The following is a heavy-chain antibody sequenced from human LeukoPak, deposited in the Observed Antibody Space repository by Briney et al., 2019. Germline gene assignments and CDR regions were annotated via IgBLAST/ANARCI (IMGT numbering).Heavy chain of an antibody. CDR1: GYTFTSYD. CDR3: ARVAVPMRVRGYDY. CDR2: MNPNSGNT. Sequence: ASVKVSCKASGYTFTSYDINWVRQATGQGLEWMGWMNPNSGNTGYAQKFQGRVTMTRNTSISTAYMELSSLRSEDTAVHYCARVAVPMRVRGYDYWGQGTLVTVSS. D-gene: IGHD6-19*01. V-gene: IGHV1-8*01. J-gene: IGHJ4*02.